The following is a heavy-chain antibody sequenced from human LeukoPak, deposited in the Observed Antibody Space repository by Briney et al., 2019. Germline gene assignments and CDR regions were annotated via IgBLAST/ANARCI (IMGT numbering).Heavy chain of an antibody. Sequence: GGSLRLSCAASGLTFGNYWMNWVRQAPGKGLEWVANIKQDDSEKYYVASVKGRFTISRDNAKNSLYLQMNSLRAEDTAVYYCLRSMYVWGQGTTVTVSS. CDR1: GLTFGNYW. V-gene: IGHV3-7*01. CDR2: IKQDDSEK. J-gene: IGHJ6*02. CDR3: LRSMYV.